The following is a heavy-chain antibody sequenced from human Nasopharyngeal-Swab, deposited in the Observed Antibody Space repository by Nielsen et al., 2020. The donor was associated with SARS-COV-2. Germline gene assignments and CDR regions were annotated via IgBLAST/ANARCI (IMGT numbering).Heavy chain of an antibody. CDR2: ISGSGGST. CDR3: AKEVAAAIGEYYFDY. D-gene: IGHD6-13*01. CDR1: GFTFSSYA. J-gene: IGHJ4*02. Sequence: GGSLRLSCAASGFTFSSYAMSWVRQAPGKGLEWVSAISGSGGSTYYADSVKGRLTISRDNSKNTLYLQMNSLRAEDTAVYYCAKEVAAAIGEYYFDYWGQGTLVTVSS. V-gene: IGHV3-23*01.